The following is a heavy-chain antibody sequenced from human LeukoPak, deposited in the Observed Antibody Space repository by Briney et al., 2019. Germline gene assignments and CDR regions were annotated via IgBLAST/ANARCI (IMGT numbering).Heavy chain of an antibody. CDR2: ISYDGSNK. Sequence: GGSLRLSCAASGFTFSSYAMHWVRQAPGKGLEWVAVISYDGSNKYYADSVKGRFTISRDNSKNTLYLQMNSLRAEDTAVYYCAKSPGYSRSAARHAFDTWGQGTMVTVSS. D-gene: IGHD6-13*01. J-gene: IGHJ3*02. CDR3: AKSPGYSRSAARHAFDT. V-gene: IGHV3-30-3*02. CDR1: GFTFSSYA.